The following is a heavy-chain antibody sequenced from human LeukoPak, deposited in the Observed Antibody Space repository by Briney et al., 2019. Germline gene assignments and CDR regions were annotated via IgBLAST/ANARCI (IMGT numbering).Heavy chain of an antibody. J-gene: IGHJ4*02. D-gene: IGHD3-22*01. Sequence: PGGSLRLSCAASGFTFSSYGMSWVRQAPGKGLEWVSAISGSGGSTYYADSVKGRFTISRDNSKNTLYLQMNSLRAEDTAVYYCAKDWLDARIVAREFDYWGQGTLVTVSS. CDR3: AKDWLDARIVAREFDY. V-gene: IGHV3-23*01. CDR2: ISGSGGST. CDR1: GFTFSSYG.